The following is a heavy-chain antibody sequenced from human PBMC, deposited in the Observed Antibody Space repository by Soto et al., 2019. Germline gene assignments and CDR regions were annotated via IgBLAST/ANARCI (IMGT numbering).Heavy chain of an antibody. CDR1: GYTFTSYG. CDR3: ARGQRGSTSPGYYYYYMDV. D-gene: IGHD2-2*01. Sequence: ASVKVSCKASGYTFTSYGISWVRQAPGQGLEWMGWMSANNGNTNYAQKLQGRVTMTRNTSISTAYMELSSLRSEDTAVYYCARGQRGSTSPGYYYYYMDVWGKGTTVTVSS. CDR2: MSANNGNT. J-gene: IGHJ6*03. V-gene: IGHV1-18*01.